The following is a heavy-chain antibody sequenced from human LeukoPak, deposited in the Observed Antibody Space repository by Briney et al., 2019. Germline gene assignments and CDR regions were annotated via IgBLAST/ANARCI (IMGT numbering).Heavy chain of an antibody. J-gene: IGHJ4*02. CDR3: ARGITSGPRRYDVRNFDY. Sequence: GGSLRLSCTASGFIFSTSWMTWVRQAPGKGLEWVANINLDGGEKYYVDSVKGRFTISRDNAKNSLYLQMNSLRAEDTAVYYCARGITSGPRRYDVRNFDYWGQGTPVTVSS. CDR2: INLDGGEK. CDR1: GFIFSTSW. D-gene: IGHD5-12*01. V-gene: IGHV3-7*01.